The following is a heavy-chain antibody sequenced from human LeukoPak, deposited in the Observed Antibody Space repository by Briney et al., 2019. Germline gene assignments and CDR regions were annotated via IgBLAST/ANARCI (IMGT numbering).Heavy chain of an antibody. J-gene: IGHJ4*02. CDR2: IIPIFGTA. CDR3: ARVADFWSGYYAPHFDY. CDR1: GGTFSSYA. D-gene: IGHD3-3*01. Sequence: GASVKVSCKASGGTFSSYAISWVRQAPGQGLEWMGGIIPIFGTANYAQKFQGRVTITADESTSTAYMELSSLRSEDTAVYNCARVADFWSGYYAPHFDYWGQGTLVTVSS. V-gene: IGHV1-69*13.